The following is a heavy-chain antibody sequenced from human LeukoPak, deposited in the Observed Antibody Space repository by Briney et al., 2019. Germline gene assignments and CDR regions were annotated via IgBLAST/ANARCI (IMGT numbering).Heavy chain of an antibody. V-gene: IGHV3-74*01. D-gene: IGHD4-17*01. Sequence: PGGSLRLSCAASGFTFSSYWMHWVRQAPGKGLVWVSRISSDGSSTRYADSVKGRFTISRDSAKNTLNLQMNSLRAEDTAVYYCARGVNGDSRFDPWGQGTLVTVSS. CDR1: GFTFSSYW. CDR2: ISSDGSST. CDR3: ARGVNGDSRFDP. J-gene: IGHJ5*02.